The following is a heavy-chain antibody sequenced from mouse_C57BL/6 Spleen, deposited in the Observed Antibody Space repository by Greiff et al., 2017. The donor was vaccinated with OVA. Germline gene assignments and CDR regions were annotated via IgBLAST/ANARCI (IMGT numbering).Heavy chain of an antibody. Sequence: QVQLQQPGAELVMPGASVKLSCKASGYTFTSYWMHWVKQRPGQGLEWIGEIDPSDSYTNYNQQFKGKSTLTVDKSSSTAYMQLSSLTSEDSAVYYCASKVYYAMDYGGQGTSVTVSS. J-gene: IGHJ4*01. CDR2: IDPSDSYT. CDR3: ASKVYYAMDY. CDR1: GYTFTSYW. V-gene: IGHV1-69*01.